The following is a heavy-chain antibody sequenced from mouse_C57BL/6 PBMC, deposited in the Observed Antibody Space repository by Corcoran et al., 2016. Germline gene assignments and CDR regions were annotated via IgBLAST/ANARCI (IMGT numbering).Heavy chain of an antibody. D-gene: IGHD3-2*02. V-gene: IGHV1-26*01. CDR2: INPNNGGT. Sequence: EVQLQQSGPELVKPGASVKISCKASGYTFTDYYMNWVKQSHGKSLEWIGDINPNNGGTSYNQKFKGKATLTVDKSSSTAYMELRSLTSEDSAVYYCAEDSSGYRFAYWGQGTLVTVSA. CDR3: AEDSSGYRFAY. J-gene: IGHJ3*01. CDR1: GYTFTDYY.